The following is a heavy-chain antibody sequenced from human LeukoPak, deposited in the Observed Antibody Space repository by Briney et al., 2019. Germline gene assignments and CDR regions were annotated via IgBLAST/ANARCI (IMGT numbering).Heavy chain of an antibody. CDR3: ARDPKGAAAGGI. Sequence: PSETLSLTCTVSGGSICSYYWSCIRQPPGKGLEWIGYIYYSGSTNYNPSLKSRVTISVDTSKNQFSLKLSSVTAADTAVYYCARDPKGAAAGGIWGQGTLVTVSS. CDR2: IYYSGST. V-gene: IGHV4-59*01. J-gene: IGHJ4*02. CDR1: GGSICSYY. D-gene: IGHD6-13*01.